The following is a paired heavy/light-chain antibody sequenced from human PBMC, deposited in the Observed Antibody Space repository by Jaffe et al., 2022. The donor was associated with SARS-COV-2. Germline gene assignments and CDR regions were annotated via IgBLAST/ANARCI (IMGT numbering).Light chain of an antibody. CDR1: KLGDKY. J-gene: IGLJ2*01. V-gene: IGLV3-1*01. CDR2: QDA. Sequence: SYELTQPPSVSVSPGQTATITCSGDKLGDKYASWYQQKPGQSPVLVIYQDAKRPSGIPARFSGSNSGNTATLTISGTQAVDEADYYCQAWDSSTAFFGGGTKLTVL. CDR3: QAWDSSTAF.
Heavy chain of an antibody. V-gene: IGHV3-7*03. J-gene: IGHJ4*02. D-gene: IGHD2-21*02. CDR1: GFTFSSYW. CDR2: IKKDGSEE. Sequence: EVQLVESGGGLVQPGGSLRLSCAASGFTFSSYWISWVRQAPGKGLEWVANIKKDGSEEYYVDSVKGRFTISRDNAKNSLYLQMDSLRGEDTAVYFCARQECGGDCSIDYWGQGTLVTVSS. CDR3: ARQECGGDCSIDY.